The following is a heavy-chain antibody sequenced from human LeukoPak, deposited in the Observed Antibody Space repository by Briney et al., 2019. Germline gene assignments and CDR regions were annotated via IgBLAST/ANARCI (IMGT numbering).Heavy chain of an antibody. CDR2: IYYSGST. V-gene: IGHV4-39*01. CDR3: GRQYYYDSSGSLNWFDS. D-gene: IGHD3-22*01. J-gene: IGHJ5*01. Sequence: SETLSLTCTVSGGSVSSINHYWGWIRQPPGKGLEWIGSIYYSGSTYYNSSLMSRVTISVDSSKNQFSLKLSSVTAADTAVYYCGRQYYYDSSGSLNWFDSWGQGTLVTVSS. CDR1: GGSVSSINHY.